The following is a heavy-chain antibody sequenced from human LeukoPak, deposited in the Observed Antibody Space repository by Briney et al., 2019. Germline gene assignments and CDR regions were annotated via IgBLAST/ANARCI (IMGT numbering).Heavy chain of an antibody. D-gene: IGHD3-22*01. CDR2: INPNSGGT. V-gene: IGHV1-2*06. CDR3: ARLDSYDAFDI. J-gene: IGHJ3*02. Sequence: ASVKVSCKASGYTFTGFYMHWVRQAPGQGLEWMGRINPNSGGTNYAQKFQGRVTMTRDTSISTAYMELSRLRSDDTAAYYCARLDSYDAFDIWGQGTMVTVSS. CDR1: GYTFTGFY.